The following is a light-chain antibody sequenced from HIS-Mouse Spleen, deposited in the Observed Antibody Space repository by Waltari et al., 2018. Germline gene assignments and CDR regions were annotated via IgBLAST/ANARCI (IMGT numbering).Light chain of an antibody. CDR3: CSYAGSSTYV. CDR1: SSDVGCYNL. V-gene: IGLV2-23*01. J-gene: IGLJ1*01. CDR2: EGS. Sequence: QSPLTQPAPVSGSPGKSITISCTGTSSDVGCYNLVSWYQQHPGKAPKLMIYEGSKRPSGVSNRFSGSKSGNTASLTISGLQAEDEADYYCCSYAGSSTYVFGTGTKVTVL.